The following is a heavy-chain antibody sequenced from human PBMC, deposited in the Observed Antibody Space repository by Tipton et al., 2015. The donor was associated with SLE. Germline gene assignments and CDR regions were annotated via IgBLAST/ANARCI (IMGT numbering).Heavy chain of an antibody. V-gene: IGHV4-59*11. CDR3: ARVAFGEFSYYFDY. CDR2: IYYSGSI. CDR1: GGSISSHY. Sequence: TLSLTCTVSGGSISSHYWSWIRQPPGKGLEWIGYIYYSGSISYNPFLKSRVTISVDTSKDQFSLKLSSVTAADTAVYYCARVAFGEFSYYFDYWGQGTLVTVSS. D-gene: IGHD3-10*01. J-gene: IGHJ4*02.